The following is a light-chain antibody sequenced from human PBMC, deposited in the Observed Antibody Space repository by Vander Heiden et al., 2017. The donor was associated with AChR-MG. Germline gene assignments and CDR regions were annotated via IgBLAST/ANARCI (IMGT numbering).Light chain of an antibody. CDR3: QQYDGYPYT. CDR2: KAS. V-gene: IGKV1-5*03. J-gene: IGKJ2*01. Sequence: DIQMTKSPSTLSASIGDRVTITCRASQNIDIWLAWYQQRPGKAPKVLMYKASTLDSGVPSRFSGSGSGTEFTLTISSLQPDDFATYYCQQYDGYPYTFGQGTKVDIK. CDR1: QNIDIW.